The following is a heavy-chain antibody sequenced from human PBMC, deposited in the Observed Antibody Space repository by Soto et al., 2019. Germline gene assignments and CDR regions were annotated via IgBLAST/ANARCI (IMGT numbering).Heavy chain of an antibody. V-gene: IGHV3-23*01. CDR1: GFTFSDYG. Sequence: GGSLRLACAASGFTFSDYGMSWVRQAPGKGLEWVSTFGGGGGATYYADSVRGRFVVSRDNSKNTLHFQMSNLTAEDTAVYYCVKDLKKHWLVGIDAFDIWGQGTVVTVSS. J-gene: IGHJ3*02. CDR2: FGGGGGAT. D-gene: IGHD6-19*01. CDR3: VKDLKKHWLVGIDAFDI.